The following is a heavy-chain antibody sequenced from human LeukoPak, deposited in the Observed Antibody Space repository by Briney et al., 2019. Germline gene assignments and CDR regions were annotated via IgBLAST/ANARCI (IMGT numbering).Heavy chain of an antibody. J-gene: IGHJ4*02. CDR1: GFTFSDYY. CDR2: ISGSGSDI. Sequence: GGSLRLSCAASGFTFSDYYMSWIRQAPGKGLECLSYISGSGSDINYVDSVKGRFTVSRDNAKNSLYLQMNSLRAEDTAVYYCVKTARHHDYWGQGTLVTVSS. CDR3: VKTARHHDY. V-gene: IGHV3-11*01.